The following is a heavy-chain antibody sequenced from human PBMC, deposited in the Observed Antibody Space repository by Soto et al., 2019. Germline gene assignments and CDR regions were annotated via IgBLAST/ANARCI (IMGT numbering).Heavy chain of an antibody. CDR2: IYYSGST. V-gene: IGHV4-39*01. CDR3: ARIMITFGGVIVIHTFDY. Sequence: SETLSLTCTVSGGSISSSSYYWGWIRQPPGKGLEWIGSIYYSGSTYYNPSLKSRVTISVDTSKNQFSLKLSSVTAADTAVYYCARIMITFGGVIVIHTFDYWGQGTLVTVSS. J-gene: IGHJ4*02. CDR1: GGSISSSSYY. D-gene: IGHD3-16*02.